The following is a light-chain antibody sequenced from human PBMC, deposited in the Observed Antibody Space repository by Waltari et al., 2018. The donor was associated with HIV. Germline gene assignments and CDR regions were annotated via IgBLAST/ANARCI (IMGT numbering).Light chain of an antibody. Sequence: SSALIQSPSVSVAPGRTARISWGWPNIGSKRVSWYQHKTGQAPILDIFDDSDRPAGVPELFSGSSSGNTATLTIRSVEAGDEADYYCQVWDKSLYQVVFGGGTKVTVL. CDR1: NIGSKR. CDR2: DDS. CDR3: QVWDKSLYQVV. V-gene: IGLV3-21*01. J-gene: IGLJ2*01.